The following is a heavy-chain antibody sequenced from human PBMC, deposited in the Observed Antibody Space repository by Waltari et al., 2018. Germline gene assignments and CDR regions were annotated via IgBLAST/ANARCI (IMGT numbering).Heavy chain of an antibody. V-gene: IGHV3-48*03. CDR2: SSSGITK. CDR3: ARRGGIVTPLDV. J-gene: IGHJ6*03. Sequence: EVQLVESGGGLAQPGGSLSLSCAASGFSFRLYDLMGVGQAPGKGLESVSYSSSGITKYYADSVKGRCTISRDNARNSLFLQMTSLRVEDTAVYYCARRGGIVTPLDVWGKGTTVTVSS. D-gene: IGHD1-26*01. CDR1: GFSFRLYD.